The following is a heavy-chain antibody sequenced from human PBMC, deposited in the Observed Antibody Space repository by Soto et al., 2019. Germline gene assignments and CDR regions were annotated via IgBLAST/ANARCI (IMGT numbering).Heavy chain of an antibody. D-gene: IGHD4-17*01. CDR3: ARDSPPNYGDYASSGMDV. Sequence: SETLSLTCTVSGGSISSYYWSWIRQPPGKGLEWIGYIYYSGSTNYNPSLKSRVTISVDTSTSAVYMELSSLRSEDTAVYYCARDSPPNYGDYASSGMDVWGQGTTVTVSS. CDR2: IYYSGST. CDR1: GGSISSYY. V-gene: IGHV4-59*01. J-gene: IGHJ6*02.